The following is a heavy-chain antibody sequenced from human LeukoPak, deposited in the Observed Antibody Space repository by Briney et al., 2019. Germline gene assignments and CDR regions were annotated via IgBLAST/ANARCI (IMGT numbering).Heavy chain of an antibody. J-gene: IGHJ4*02. Sequence: GGSLRLSCAASGFTFSSYAMSWVRQAPGKGLEWVSAISGSGGRTYYADSVKGRFTISRDNSKNTLYLQMNSLRAEDTAVYYCAKVKGRGYNWNYYFDYWGQGTLVTVSS. CDR2: ISGSGGRT. V-gene: IGHV3-23*01. CDR3: AKVKGRGYNWNYYFDY. CDR1: GFTFSSYA. D-gene: IGHD1-7*01.